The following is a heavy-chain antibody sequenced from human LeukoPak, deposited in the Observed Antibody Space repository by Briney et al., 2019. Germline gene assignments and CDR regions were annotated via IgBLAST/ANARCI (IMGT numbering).Heavy chain of an antibody. Sequence: GGSLRLSCAASGFTFSSYAMSWVRQAPGKGLEWVSAISGSGGSTYYADSAKGRFTISRYNSKNTLYLQLNSLSAEDTAVYYCAKKALRITMIVVVHKGLYFFDYGGQETLVTVYS. CDR2: ISGSGGST. J-gene: IGHJ4*02. CDR1: GFTFSSYA. V-gene: IGHV3-23*01. CDR3: AKKALRITMIVVVHKGLYFFDY. D-gene: IGHD3-22*01.